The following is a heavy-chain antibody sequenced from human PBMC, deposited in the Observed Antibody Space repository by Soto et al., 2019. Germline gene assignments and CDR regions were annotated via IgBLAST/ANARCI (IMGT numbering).Heavy chain of an antibody. CDR2: INPNSGGT. J-gene: IGHJ6*02. Sequence: QVQLVQSGAEVKKPGASVKVSCKASGYTFTGYYMHWVRQAPGQGLEWMGWINPNSGGTNYARKFQGRVTMTRDTSISTAYMELSRLRSDDTAVYYCARCWVNYYYGMDVWGQGTTVTVSS. D-gene: IGHD3-22*01. CDR3: ARCWVNYYYGMDV. CDR1: GYTFTGYY. V-gene: IGHV1-2*02.